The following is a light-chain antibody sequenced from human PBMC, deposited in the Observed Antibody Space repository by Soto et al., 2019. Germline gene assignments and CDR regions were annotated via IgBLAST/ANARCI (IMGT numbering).Light chain of an antibody. CDR1: QSVSSN. CDR2: GAS. V-gene: IGKV3-15*01. CDR3: QQYNNWPRT. J-gene: IGKJ1*01. Sequence: ETVMTQSPATLAVSPGERATLSCRASQSVSSNLAWYQQKPGQAPMLLIYGASTRATGIPARFSGSGSGTEFTLTISSLQSEDFAVYYCQQYNNWPRTFGQGTKVDIK.